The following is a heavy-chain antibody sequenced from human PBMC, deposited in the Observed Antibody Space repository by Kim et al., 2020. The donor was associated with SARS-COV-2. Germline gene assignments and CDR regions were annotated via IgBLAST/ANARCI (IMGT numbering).Heavy chain of an antibody. CDR3: ARGTGGLVVIVLVFWCYY. D-gene: IGHD2-8*02. CDR2: INHSGST. V-gene: IGHV4-34*01. Sequence: SETLSLTCAVYGGSFSGYYWSWIRQPPGKGLEWIGEINHSGSTNYNPSLKSRVTISVDTSKNQFSLKLSSVTAADTAVYYCARGTGGLVVIVLVFWCYY. CDR1: GGSFSGYY. J-gene: IGHJ6*01.